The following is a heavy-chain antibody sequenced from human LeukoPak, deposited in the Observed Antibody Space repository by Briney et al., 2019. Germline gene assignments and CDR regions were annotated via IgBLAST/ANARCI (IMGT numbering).Heavy chain of an antibody. CDR1: GFTFGDYA. D-gene: IGHD3-22*01. CDR2: IRSKAYGGTI. Sequence: PGGSLRLSCTASGFTFGDYAMSWFRQAPGKGLEWVGFIRSKAYGGTIEYAASVKGRFTISRDDSKSIAYLQMNSLKTEDTAVYYCTRDSSPYYDSSGYPTLFDYWGQGTLVTVSS. CDR3: TRDSSPYYDSSGYPTLFDY. J-gene: IGHJ4*02. V-gene: IGHV3-49*03.